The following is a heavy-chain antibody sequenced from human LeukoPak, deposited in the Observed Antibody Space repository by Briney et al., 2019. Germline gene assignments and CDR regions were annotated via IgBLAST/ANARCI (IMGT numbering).Heavy chain of an antibody. CDR2: ISDRGGA. CDR1: GGSISNYD. V-gene: IGHV4-59*08. D-gene: IGHD6-13*01. Sequence: SETLSLTCTVSGGSISNYDWSWIRQPPGKEPEWIGNISDRGGATYNPSLKSRVTMSVDTSKTHFSLKLNSVTAADTAVYYCARARAAVYYFDYWGQGTLVTVSS. J-gene: IGHJ4*02. CDR3: ARARAAVYYFDY.